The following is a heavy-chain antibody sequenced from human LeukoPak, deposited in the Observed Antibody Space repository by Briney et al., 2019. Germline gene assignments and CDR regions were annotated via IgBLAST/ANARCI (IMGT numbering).Heavy chain of an antibody. CDR3: ARVGFTMVRGVIIMGAFDI. J-gene: IGHJ3*02. CDR2: IYHSGST. Sequence: MPSETLSLTCTVSGYSISSGYYWGWIRQPPGKGLEWIGSIYHSGSTYYNPSLKSRVTISVDTSKNQFSLKLSSVTAADTAVYYCARVGFTMVRGVIIMGAFDIWGQGTMVTVSP. CDR1: GYSISSGYY. V-gene: IGHV4-38-2*02. D-gene: IGHD3-10*01.